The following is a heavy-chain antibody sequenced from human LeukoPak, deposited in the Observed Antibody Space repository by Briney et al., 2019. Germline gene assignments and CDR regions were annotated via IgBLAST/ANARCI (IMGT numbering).Heavy chain of an antibody. CDR3: ARGGLGYCTSASCHSRLPFDN. Sequence: SETLSLTCSVSGYSIRSGFYWALLRPAPGKVPEWIGSIFESGSTYNSWSPKSRVTMSVDTSKIQFSLNLTSLTAADTAVYYCARGGLGYCTSASCHSRLPFDNWGQGALVTVSA. CDR1: GYSIRSGFY. CDR2: IFESGST. J-gene: IGHJ4*02. V-gene: IGHV4-38-2*02. D-gene: IGHD2-2*01.